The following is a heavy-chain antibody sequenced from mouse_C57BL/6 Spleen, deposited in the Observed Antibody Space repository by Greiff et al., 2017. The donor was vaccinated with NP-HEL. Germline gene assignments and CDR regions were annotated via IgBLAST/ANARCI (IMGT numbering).Heavy chain of an antibody. D-gene: IGHD2-3*01. CDR2: INPNYGTT. CDR3: ARGGYDGYDRGGYAMDY. J-gene: IGHJ4*01. CDR1: GYSFTDYN. V-gene: IGHV1-39*01. Sequence: SGPELVKPGASVKISCKASGYSFTDYNMNWVKQSNGKSLEWIGVINPNYGTTSYNQKFKGKATLTVDQSSSTAYMQLNSLTSEDSAVYYCARGGYDGYDRGGYAMDYWGQGTSVTVSS.